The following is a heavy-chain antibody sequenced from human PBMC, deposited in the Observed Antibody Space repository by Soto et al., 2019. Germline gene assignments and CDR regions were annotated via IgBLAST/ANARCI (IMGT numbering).Heavy chain of an antibody. J-gene: IGHJ6*03. V-gene: IGHV3-21*01. CDR3: ARDRTHLNYDFWSGYYTGYYYYMDV. CDR1: GFTFSSYS. Sequence: GGSLRLSCAASGFTFSSYSMNWVRQAPGKGLEWVSSISSSSSYIYYADSVKGRFTISRDNAKNSLYLQMNSLRAEDTAVYYCARDRTHLNYDFWSGYYTGYYYYMDVWGKGTTVTVSS. D-gene: IGHD3-3*01. CDR2: ISSSSSYI.